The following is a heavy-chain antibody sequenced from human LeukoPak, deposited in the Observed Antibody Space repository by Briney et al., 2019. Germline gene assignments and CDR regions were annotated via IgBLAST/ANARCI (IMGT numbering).Heavy chain of an antibody. V-gene: IGHV3-7*01. CDR2: IKQDGSEK. CDR3: ARDDLDFWSGYPNYYYYYMDV. Sequence: GGSLRLSCAASGFTFSSYWMSWVRQAPGKGLEWVANIKQDGSEKYYVDSVKGRFTISRDNAKNSLYLQMNSLRAEDRAVYYCARDDLDFWSGYPNYYYYYMDVWGKGTTVTVSS. CDR1: GFTFSSYW. J-gene: IGHJ6*03. D-gene: IGHD3-3*01.